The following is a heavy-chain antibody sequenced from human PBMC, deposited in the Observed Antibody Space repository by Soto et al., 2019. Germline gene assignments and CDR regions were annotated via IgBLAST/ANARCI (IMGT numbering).Heavy chain of an antibody. V-gene: IGHV1-2*04. Sequence: ASVKVSCKASGYTFTGYYMHWVRQAPAQGLEWMGWINPNSGGTNYAQKFQGWVTMTRDTSISTAYMELSRLRSDDTAVYYCARDYYGSGSSLFAYWGQGTLVTVSS. CDR3: ARDYYGSGSSLFAY. CDR2: INPNSGGT. CDR1: GYTFTGYY. J-gene: IGHJ4*02. D-gene: IGHD3-10*01.